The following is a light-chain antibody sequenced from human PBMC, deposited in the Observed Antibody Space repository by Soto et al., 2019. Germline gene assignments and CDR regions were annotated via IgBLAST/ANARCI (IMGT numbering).Light chain of an antibody. V-gene: IGKV3D-20*02. J-gene: IGKJ5*01. Sequence: EIVLTQSPGTLSLSPGERATLSFRASQSVSSSYLAWYQQKPGQAPRLLIYDASNRATGIPARFSGSGSGTDFTLTIRSLEPEDFAIYYCQQRTNWPLTTFGHGTRLEIK. CDR2: DAS. CDR1: QSVSSSY. CDR3: QQRTNWPLTT.